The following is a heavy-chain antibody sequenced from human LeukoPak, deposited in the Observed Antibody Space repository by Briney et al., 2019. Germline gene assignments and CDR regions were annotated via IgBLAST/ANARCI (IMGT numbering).Heavy chain of an antibody. CDR3: AREGKYDILTGGFFDP. CDR1: GYTFTSYG. D-gene: IGHD3-9*01. Sequence: SVKVSCKASGYTFTSYGISWVRQAPGQGLEWMGGIIPIFGTANYAQKFQGRVTITADESTSTAYMELSSLRSEDTAVYYCAREGKYDILTGGFFDPWGQGTLVTVSS. CDR2: IIPIFGTA. J-gene: IGHJ5*02. V-gene: IGHV1-69*13.